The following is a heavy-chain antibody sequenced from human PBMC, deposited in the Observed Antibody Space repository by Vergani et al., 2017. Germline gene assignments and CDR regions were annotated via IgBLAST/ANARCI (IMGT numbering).Heavy chain of an antibody. CDR1: GFTFSTYA. CDR3: VREGSYCGSTTCRNPSYVYYYHMDV. V-gene: IGHV3-33*01. D-gene: IGHD2-21*01. Sequence: QVQLVESGGGVVQPGRSLRLSCTPSGFTFSTYAMHWVRQAPGKGLEWVAIIYYDGSKKYYADSVKGRFTISRDNSRNTLDLLMSSLRGDDTAIYYCVREGSYCGSTTCRNPSYVYYYHMDVWGEGTTVTVSS. J-gene: IGHJ6*03. CDR2: IYYDGSKK.